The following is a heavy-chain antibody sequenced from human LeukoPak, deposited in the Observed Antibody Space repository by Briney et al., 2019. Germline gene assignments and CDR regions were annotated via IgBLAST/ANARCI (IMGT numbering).Heavy chain of an antibody. D-gene: IGHD4-17*01. CDR1: GFTFSTYG. V-gene: IGHV3-33*06. J-gene: IGHJ4*02. CDR2: IWFDGSDK. Sequence: PGRSLRLSXAASGFTFSTYGMHWVRQAPGKGLEWVAVIWFDGSDKYYADSVKGRFTMSRDNSKNTLYLQMNSLRAEDTALYFCAKGLWGTTVTPLDYWGQGTLVTVSS. CDR3: AKGLWGTTVTPLDY.